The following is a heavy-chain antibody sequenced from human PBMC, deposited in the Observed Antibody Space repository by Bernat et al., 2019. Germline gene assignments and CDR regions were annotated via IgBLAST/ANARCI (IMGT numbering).Heavy chain of an antibody. V-gene: IGHV3-33*01. J-gene: IGHJ6*02. Sequence: QVQLVESGGGVVQPGRSLRLSCAASGFTFSSYGMHWVRQAPGKGLEWVAVIWYDGSNKYYADSVKGRFTISRDNCKDTLYLQMNSLRAEDTAVYYYERDPDCSSTSCYYYGMDVWGQGTTITVSS. CDR3: ERDPDCSSTSCYYYGMDV. D-gene: IGHD2-2*01. CDR2: IWYDGSNK. CDR1: GFTFSSYG.